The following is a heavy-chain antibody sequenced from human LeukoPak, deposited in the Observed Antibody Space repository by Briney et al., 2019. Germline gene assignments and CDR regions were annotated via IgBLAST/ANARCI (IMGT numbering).Heavy chain of an antibody. J-gene: IGHJ3*02. CDR2: IYYSGST. V-gene: IGHV4-61*05. D-gene: IGHD3-22*01. Sequence: SETLSLTCSVSGGSISSSSSYWGWIRQPPGKGLEWIGYIYYSGSTNYNPSLKSRVTISVDTSKNQFSLKLSSVTAADTAVYYCACLTTADAFDIWGQGTMVTVSS. CDR1: GGSISSSSSY. CDR3: ACLTTADAFDI.